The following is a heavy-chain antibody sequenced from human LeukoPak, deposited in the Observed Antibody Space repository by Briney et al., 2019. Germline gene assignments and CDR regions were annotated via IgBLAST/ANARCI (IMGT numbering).Heavy chain of an antibody. J-gene: IGHJ5*02. D-gene: IGHD4-17*01. Sequence: GGSLRLSCAASGITFRSYGMHWVRQAAGKGLEWVAVISYDGSHKYYADSVKGRFSISRDNSKNTLYLQMNSLRADDAAVYYCAKGARGDTVTSIVGLNWFDPWGQGTLVTVSS. CDR1: GITFRSYG. CDR2: ISYDGSHK. CDR3: AKGARGDTVTSIVGLNWFDP. V-gene: IGHV3-30*18.